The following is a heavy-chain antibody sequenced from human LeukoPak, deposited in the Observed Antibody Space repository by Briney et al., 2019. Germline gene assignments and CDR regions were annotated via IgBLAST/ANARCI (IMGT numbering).Heavy chain of an antibody. V-gene: IGHV3-7*01. CDR1: GFTFSSYW. J-gene: IGHJ6*03. Sequence: GGSLRLSCAASGFTFSSYWMSWDRQAPGKGLEWVANIKQDGSEKYYVDSVKGRFTISRDNAKNSLYLQMNSLRAEDTAVYYCAREGFGVVRYYYYYMDVWGQGTLVTVSS. CDR2: IKQDGSEK. D-gene: IGHD3-3*01. CDR3: AREGFGVVRYYYYYMDV.